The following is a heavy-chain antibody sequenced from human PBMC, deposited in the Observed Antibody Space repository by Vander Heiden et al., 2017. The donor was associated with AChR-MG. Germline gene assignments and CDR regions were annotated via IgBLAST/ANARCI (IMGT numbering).Heavy chain of an antibody. J-gene: IGHJ5*02. V-gene: IGHV4-34*01. CDR3: ARYPKSAGYCSSTSCYSNWFDP. CDR1: GGSFSGYY. D-gene: IGHD2-2*01. CDR2: INHSGST. Sequence: QVQLQQWGAGLLKPSETLSLTCAVYGGSFSGYYWSWIRQPPGKGLEWIGEINHSGSTNYNPSLKSRVTISVDTSKNQFSLKLSSVTAADTAVYYCARYPKSAGYCSSTSCYSNWFDPWGQGTLVTVSS.